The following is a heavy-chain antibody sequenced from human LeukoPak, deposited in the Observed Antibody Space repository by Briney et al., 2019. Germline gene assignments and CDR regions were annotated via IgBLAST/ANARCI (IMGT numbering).Heavy chain of an antibody. Sequence: PGGSLRLSCAASGFTFSDHYMDWVRQAPGKGLEWVGRSRNKADSYTTEYAASVRGRFSISRDESKKSLYLQMNSLRAEDTAVYYCAKGGGGSCYSNVDYWGQGTLVTVSS. CDR1: GFTFSDHY. CDR2: SRNKADSYTT. V-gene: IGHV3-72*01. D-gene: IGHD2-15*01. J-gene: IGHJ4*02. CDR3: AKGGGGSCYSNVDY.